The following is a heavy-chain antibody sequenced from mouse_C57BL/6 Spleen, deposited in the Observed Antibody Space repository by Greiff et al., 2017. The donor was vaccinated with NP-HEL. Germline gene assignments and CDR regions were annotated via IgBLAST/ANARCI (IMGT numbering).Heavy chain of an antibody. CDR3: ANDYDYGYFDY. CDR2: INPNNGGT. Sequence: EVQLQQSGPELVKPGASVKISCKASGYTFTDYYMNWVKQSHGKSLEWIGDINPNNGGTSYNQKFKGKATLTVDKSSSTAYMELRSLTSGDSAVYYCANDYDYGYFDYWGQGTTLTVSS. J-gene: IGHJ2*01. V-gene: IGHV1-26*01. CDR1: GYTFTDYY. D-gene: IGHD2-4*01.